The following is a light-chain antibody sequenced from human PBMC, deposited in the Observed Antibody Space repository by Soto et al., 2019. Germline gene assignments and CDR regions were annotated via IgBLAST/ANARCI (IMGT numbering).Light chain of an antibody. Sequence: QMTQSPAYLSASEADRFSMTCLASHDIKKNLNWYQQKPGKAPKLLIYAASSLQSGVPSRFSGSASGTDFTLTISSLQPEDFATYYCLQDYSYPWTFGQGTKVDIK. CDR3: LQDYSYPWT. J-gene: IGKJ1*01. CDR1: HDIKKN. V-gene: IGKV1-6*01. CDR2: AAS.